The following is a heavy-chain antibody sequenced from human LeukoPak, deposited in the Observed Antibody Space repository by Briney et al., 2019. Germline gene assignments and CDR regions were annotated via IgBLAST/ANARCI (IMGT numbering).Heavy chain of an antibody. J-gene: IGHJ5*02. V-gene: IGHV5-51*01. CDR3: ARYNGCSGGSCTNWFDP. CDR1: GYSFTSYW. CDR2: IYPGDSDT. Sequence: GESLKISCKGSGYSFTSYWIGWVRQMPGKGLEWMGIIYPGDSDTRYSPSFQGQVTISADKSISTAYLQWSSLKASDTAMYYCARYNGCSGGSCTNWFDPWGQGTLVTVSS. D-gene: IGHD2-15*01.